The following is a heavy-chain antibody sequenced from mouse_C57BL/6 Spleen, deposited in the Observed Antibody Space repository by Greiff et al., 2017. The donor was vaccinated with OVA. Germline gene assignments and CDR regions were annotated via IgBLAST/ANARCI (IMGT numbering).Heavy chain of an antibody. V-gene: IGHV1-62-2*01. CDR2: FYPGSGSI. CDR1: GYTFTEYT. Sequence: QVQLKESGAELVKPGASVKLSCKASGYTFTEYTIHWVKQRSGQGLEWIGWFYPGSGSIKYNEKFKDKATLTADKSSSTVYMELSRLTSEDSAVDFCERHELLYYSNYGGGFDYWGQGTTLTVSS. D-gene: IGHD2-5*01. J-gene: IGHJ2*01. CDR3: ERHELLYYSNYGGGFDY.